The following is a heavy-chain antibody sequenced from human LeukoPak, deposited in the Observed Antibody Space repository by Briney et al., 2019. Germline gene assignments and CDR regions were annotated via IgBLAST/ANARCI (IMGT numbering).Heavy chain of an antibody. Sequence: PGGSLRLSCAASGFTVSSNYMSWVRQAPRKGLEWVSVIYSGGSTYYADSVKGRFTISRDNSKNTLYLQMNSLRAEDTAVYYCALYYYDSSGYYNWFDPWGQGTLVTVSS. CDR2: IYSGGST. CDR3: ALYYYDSSGYYNWFDP. CDR1: GFTVSSNY. J-gene: IGHJ5*02. V-gene: IGHV3-53*01. D-gene: IGHD3-22*01.